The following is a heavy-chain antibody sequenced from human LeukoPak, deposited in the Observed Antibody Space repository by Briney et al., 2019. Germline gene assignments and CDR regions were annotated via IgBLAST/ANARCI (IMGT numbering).Heavy chain of an antibody. CDR3: ARELNEITMIVSPEGAFDI. J-gene: IGHJ3*02. D-gene: IGHD3-22*01. CDR2: INPSGGST. CDR1: GYTFTSYY. V-gene: IGHV1-46*01. Sequence: ASVKVSCKASGYTFTSYYMHWVRQAPGQGLEWMGIINPSGGSTSYAQKFQGRVTMTRDTSTSTVYMELSSLRSEDTAVYYGARELNEITMIVSPEGAFDIWGQGTMVTVSS.